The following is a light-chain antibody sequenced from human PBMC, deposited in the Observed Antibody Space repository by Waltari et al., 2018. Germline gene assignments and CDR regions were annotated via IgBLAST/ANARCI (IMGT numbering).Light chain of an antibody. V-gene: IGLV1-44*01. CDR3: AVWDDNLSGVV. J-gene: IGLJ1*01. CDR1: SSTIGVNV. CDR2: TNE. Sequence: QSVLAQPPSVSGPPGQRVTIFCSGGSSTIGVNVVNWYQPLPGTSPRLLIFTNEQRRSGVPTRFAGSKSGACASLAISGLQSEDEGHYYCAVWDDNLSGVVFGAGTQVTVL.